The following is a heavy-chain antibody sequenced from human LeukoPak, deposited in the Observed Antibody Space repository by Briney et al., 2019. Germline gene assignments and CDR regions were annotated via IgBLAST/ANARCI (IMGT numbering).Heavy chain of an antibody. V-gene: IGHV3-30*04. Sequence: GGSLRLSCAASGFTFSSYAMHWVRQAPGKGLEWVAVISYDGSNKYYADSVKGRFTISRDNSKNTLYLQMNSLRAEDTAVYYCARVSGDNMWHFDYWGQGTLVTVSS. CDR2: ISYDGSNK. J-gene: IGHJ4*02. CDR1: GFTFSSYA. CDR3: ARVSGDNMWHFDY. D-gene: IGHD6-25*01.